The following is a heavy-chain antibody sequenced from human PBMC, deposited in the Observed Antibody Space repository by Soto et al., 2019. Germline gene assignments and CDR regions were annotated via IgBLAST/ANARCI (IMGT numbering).Heavy chain of an antibody. CDR2: INPNSGGT. Sequence: ASVKVSCKASGYTFTGYYMHWVRQAPGQGLEWMGWINPNSGGTNYAQKFQGRVTMTRDTSISTAYMELSRLRSDDTAVYYCARVPARLHGMDVWGQVPTVTVSS. V-gene: IGHV1-2*02. J-gene: IGHJ6*02. CDR1: GYTFTGYY. CDR3: ARVPARLHGMDV. D-gene: IGHD6-6*01.